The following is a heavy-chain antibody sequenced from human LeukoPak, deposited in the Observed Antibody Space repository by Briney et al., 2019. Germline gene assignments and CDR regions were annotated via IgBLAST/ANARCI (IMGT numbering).Heavy chain of an antibody. Sequence: GGSLRLSCAASGXTFSTYSMNWVRQAPGKGREWVSYISAGSSTIYYADSVRGRFTISRDNAKNSLYLQMNSLRDEDTAVYYCARDNPIGFGQLSARDYWGQGTLVTVSS. D-gene: IGHD3-10*01. CDR3: ARDNPIGFGQLSARDY. CDR1: GXTFSTYS. J-gene: IGHJ4*02. V-gene: IGHV3-48*02. CDR2: ISAGSSTI.